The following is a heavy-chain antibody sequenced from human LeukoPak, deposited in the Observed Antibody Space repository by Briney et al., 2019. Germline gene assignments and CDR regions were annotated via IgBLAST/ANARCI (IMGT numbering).Heavy chain of an antibody. D-gene: IGHD3-22*01. CDR2: IYYSGST. CDR1: GGSISSYC. Sequence: SETLSLTCTVSGGSISSYCWSWIRQPPGKGLEWIGYIYYSGSTNYNPSLKSRVTISVDTSKNQFSLKLSSVTAADTAVYYCARGRHYYESSDYYYEGDAFDVWGQGTMVTVSS. J-gene: IGHJ3*01. CDR3: ARGRHYYESSDYYYEGDAFDV. V-gene: IGHV4-59*01.